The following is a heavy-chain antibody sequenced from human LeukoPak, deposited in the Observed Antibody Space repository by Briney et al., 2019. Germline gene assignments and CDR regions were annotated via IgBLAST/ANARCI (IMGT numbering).Heavy chain of an antibody. CDR3: AKDQQYYYGSGSYYRY. CDR1: GFTFSSYE. D-gene: IGHD3-10*01. V-gene: IGHV3-48*03. CDR2: ISSSGSTI. Sequence: GGSLRLSCAASGFTFSSYEMNWVRQAPGKGLEWVSCISSSGSTIYYADSVKGRFTISRDNSKNTLYLQMNSLRAEDTAVYYCAKDQQYYYGSGSYYRYWGQGTLVTVSS. J-gene: IGHJ4*02.